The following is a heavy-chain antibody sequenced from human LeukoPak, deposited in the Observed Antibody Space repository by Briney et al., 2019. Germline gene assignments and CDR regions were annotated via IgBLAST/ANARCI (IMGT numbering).Heavy chain of an antibody. Sequence: GESLKISCKGSGYSFANYWIGWVRQKPGKGLEWMGIIYPGDSDTRYSPSFQGQVTISADKSISTAYLQWSSLKASDTAMYYCARHPIAVAGTYNWFDPWGQGTLVTVSS. CDR1: GYSFANYW. V-gene: IGHV5-51*01. J-gene: IGHJ5*02. CDR3: ARHPIAVAGTYNWFDP. D-gene: IGHD6-19*01. CDR2: IYPGDSDT.